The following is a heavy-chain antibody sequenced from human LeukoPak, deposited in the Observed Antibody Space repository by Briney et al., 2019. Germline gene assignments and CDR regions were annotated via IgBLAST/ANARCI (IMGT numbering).Heavy chain of an antibody. D-gene: IGHD3-3*01. CDR1: GGSISSSSYY. CDR3: ARDRYDLLAPNWFDP. CDR2: IYYSGST. V-gene: IGHV4-39*07. Sequence: SETLSLTCTVSGGSISSSSYYWGWIRQPPGKGLEWIGSIYYSGSTYYNPSLKSRVTISVDTSKNQFSLELSSVTAADTAVYYCARDRYDLLAPNWFDPWGQGTLVTVSS. J-gene: IGHJ5*02.